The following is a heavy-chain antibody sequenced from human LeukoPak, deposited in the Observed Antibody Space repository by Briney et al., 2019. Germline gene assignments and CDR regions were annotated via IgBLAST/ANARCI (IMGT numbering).Heavy chain of an antibody. Sequence: SQTLSLTCTVSGGSISSGGYYWSWIRQHPGKGLEWIGYIYYSGSTYYNPSLKSRVTISVDTSKNQFSLKLSSVTAADTAVYYCARGRPGELSFFDYWGQGTLVTVSS. CDR1: GGSISSGGYY. CDR3: ARGRPGELSFFDY. J-gene: IGHJ4*02. D-gene: IGHD3-16*02. V-gene: IGHV4-31*03. CDR2: IYYSGST.